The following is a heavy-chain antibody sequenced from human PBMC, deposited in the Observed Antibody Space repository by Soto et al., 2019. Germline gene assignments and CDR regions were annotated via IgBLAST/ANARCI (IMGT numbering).Heavy chain of an antibody. V-gene: IGHV4-34*01. CDR1: GGSFSGYY. Sequence: QVQLQQWGAGLLKPSETLSLTCAVYGGSFSGYYWNWIRQPPGKGLEWIGEINHSGSTNYNPSLKIRVTISVDTSKNQFSLKLSSVTAADTAVYYCTKDGSGSHMDVWGQGTTITVSS. CDR3: TKDGSGSHMDV. D-gene: IGHD3-22*01. J-gene: IGHJ6*02. CDR2: INHSGST.